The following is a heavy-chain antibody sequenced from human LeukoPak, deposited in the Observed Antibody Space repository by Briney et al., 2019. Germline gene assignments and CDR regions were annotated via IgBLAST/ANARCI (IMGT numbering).Heavy chain of an antibody. CDR1: GGSIGSHS. Sequence: ASETLSLTCTVSGGSIGSHSWSWIRQPPGKGLEWIGYINYSGSTNYNHSLKSRVTISIDMAKNQVSLKLSSVTAADTAVYYCATFYYDSSGYRDWGQGTLVTVSS. D-gene: IGHD3-22*01. CDR2: INYSGST. V-gene: IGHV4-59*11. J-gene: IGHJ4*02. CDR3: ATFYYDSSGYRD.